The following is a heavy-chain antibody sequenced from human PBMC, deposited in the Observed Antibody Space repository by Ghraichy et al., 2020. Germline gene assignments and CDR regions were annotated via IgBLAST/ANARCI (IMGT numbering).Heavy chain of an antibody. CDR1: GFTFSRYG. Sequence: GGSLRLSCAASGFTFSRYGMHWVRQAPGKGLEWVAVTLYDGSNKNYADSVKGRFTISRDNSKNTLYLQMNSLRAEDTAVYYCAKERDSSGFYSFRGDYYGMDVWGQGTTVTVSS. CDR2: TLYDGSNK. CDR3: AKERDSSGFYSFRGDYYGMDV. V-gene: IGHV3-30*18. J-gene: IGHJ6*02. D-gene: IGHD3-22*01.